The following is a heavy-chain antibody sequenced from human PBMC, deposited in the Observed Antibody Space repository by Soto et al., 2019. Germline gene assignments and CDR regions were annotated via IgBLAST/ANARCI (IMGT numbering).Heavy chain of an antibody. CDR3: ARAGFCPSSNCYNGGSLDS. V-gene: IGHV3-30-3*01. J-gene: IGHJ4*02. CDR1: GFTFSGYG. D-gene: IGHD2-15*01. Sequence: RLSCAASGFTFSGYGMHWVRQAPDKGLEWVAVISHDGSNKYYADSVKGRLTISRDNSKSTLYLQMSSLRAEDTAVYYCARAGFCPSSNCYNGGSLDSWGQGTLVTVSS. CDR2: ISHDGSNK.